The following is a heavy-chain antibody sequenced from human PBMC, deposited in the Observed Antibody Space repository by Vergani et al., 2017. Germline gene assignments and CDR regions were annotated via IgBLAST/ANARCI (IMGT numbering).Heavy chain of an antibody. D-gene: IGHD6-19*01. V-gene: IGHV4-61*02. CDR3: ARGTRIAVAEI. CDR1: GGSISSGSYY. Sequence: QVQLQESGPGLVKPSQTLSLTCTVSGGSISSGSYYWSWIRQPAGKGLEWIGRIYTSGSTNYNPSLKSRVTISVDTSKNQFSLKLSSVTAVDTAVYYCARGTRIAVAEIWGQGTMVTVSS. CDR2: IYTSGST. J-gene: IGHJ3*02.